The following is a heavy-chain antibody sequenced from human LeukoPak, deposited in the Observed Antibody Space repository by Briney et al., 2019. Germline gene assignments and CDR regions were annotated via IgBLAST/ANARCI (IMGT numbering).Heavy chain of an antibody. CDR1: GGTFSSYA. J-gene: IGHJ4*02. CDR2: IYPRDGST. CDR3: ARDQEGFDY. Sequence: GASVKVSCKASGGTFSSYAISWARQAPGQGLEWMGMIYPRDGSTSYAQKFQGRVTVTRDTSTSSVHMELSGLRSEDTAVYYCARDQEGFDYWGQGTLVTVSS. V-gene: IGHV1-46*01.